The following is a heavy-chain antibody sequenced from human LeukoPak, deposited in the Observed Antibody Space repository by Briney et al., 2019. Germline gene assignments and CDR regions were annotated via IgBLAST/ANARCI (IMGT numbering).Heavy chain of an antibody. J-gene: IGHJ5*02. CDR2: INHSGST. V-gene: IGHV4-34*01. CDR1: GGSFSGYY. CDR3: ASEVSVAGFDP. D-gene: IGHD6-19*01. Sequence: SETLSLTCAVYGGSFSGYYWSWIRQPPGKGLEWIGEINHSGSTNYNPSLKSRVTISVDTSKNQFSLKLSSVTAADTAVYYCASEVSVAGFDPWGQGTLVTVSS.